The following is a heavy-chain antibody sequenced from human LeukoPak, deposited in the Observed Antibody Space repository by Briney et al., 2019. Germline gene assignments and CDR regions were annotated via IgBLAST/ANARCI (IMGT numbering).Heavy chain of an antibody. Sequence: ASVKVXCKASGGTFSSYAISWVRQAPGQGLGWMGGIIPHFGTANYAQKFQGRVTITADEPTSTAYMELSNLTSADTAVYYCALNIAARPGYFDPWGQGTLVTVSS. J-gene: IGHJ5*02. V-gene: IGHV1-69*13. CDR3: ALNIAARPGYFDP. CDR1: GGTFSSYA. CDR2: IIPHFGTA. D-gene: IGHD6-6*01.